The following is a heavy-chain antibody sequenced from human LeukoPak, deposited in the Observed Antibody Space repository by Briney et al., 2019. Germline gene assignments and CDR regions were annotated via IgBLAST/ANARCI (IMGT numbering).Heavy chain of an antibody. J-gene: IGHJ2*01. V-gene: IGHV4-34*01. CDR1: GGSINNYY. D-gene: IGHD5-24*01. CDR3: ARGLGRWLQSLWYFDL. CDR2: INHSGST. Sequence: SETLSLTCTVSGGSINNYYWSWIRQPPGKGLAWIGEINHSGSTNYNPSLKSRVTISVDTSKNQFSLKLSSVTAADTAVYYCARGLGRWLQSLWYFDLWGRDTLVTVSS.